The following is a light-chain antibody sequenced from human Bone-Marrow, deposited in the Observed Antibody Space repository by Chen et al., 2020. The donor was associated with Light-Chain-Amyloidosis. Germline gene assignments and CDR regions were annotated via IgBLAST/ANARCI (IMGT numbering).Light chain of an antibody. CDR1: NIGSTS. Sequence: SYVLTQPSSVSVAPGQTATIACGGNNIGSTSVQWYQQTPGQAPLLVVYDDSGRPSGIPGRLSGSNLGNTATLTISRVEAGDEDDYYFQVWDRSSDRPVFGGGTKLTVL. CDR3: QVWDRSSDRPV. CDR2: DDS. V-gene: IGLV3-21*02. J-gene: IGLJ3*02.